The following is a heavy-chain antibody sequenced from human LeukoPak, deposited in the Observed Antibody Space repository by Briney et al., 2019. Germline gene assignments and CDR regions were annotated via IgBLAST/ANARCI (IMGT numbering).Heavy chain of an antibody. D-gene: IGHD4-17*01. CDR2: ISGSGGSA. CDR3: ARGLNRYFTTVTPLGDY. CDR1: GFTFSSYF. J-gene: IGHJ4*02. V-gene: IGHV3-23*01. Sequence: PGGSLRLSCAASGFTFSSYFMSWVRQAPGKGLEWVSTISGSGGSAYYADSVKGRFTVSRDNSNNTLYLQMSSLRLDDTAIYYCARGLNRYFTTVTPLGDYWGQGILVTVSS.